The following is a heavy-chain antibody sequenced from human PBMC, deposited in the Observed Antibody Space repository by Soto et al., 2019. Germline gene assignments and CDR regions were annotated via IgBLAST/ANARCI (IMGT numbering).Heavy chain of an antibody. CDR1: GFSLSTSGMC. Sequence: SGPTLVNPTQTLPLTCTFSGFSLSTSGMCVSWIRQPPGKALEWLARIDWDDDKYYSTSLKTRLTISKDTSKNQVVLTMTNMDPVDTATYYCARIVLGYCSGGSCYPTDYYFDYWGQGTLVTVSS. D-gene: IGHD2-15*01. V-gene: IGHV2-70*11. J-gene: IGHJ4*02. CDR3: ARIVLGYCSGGSCYPTDYYFDY. CDR2: IDWDDDK.